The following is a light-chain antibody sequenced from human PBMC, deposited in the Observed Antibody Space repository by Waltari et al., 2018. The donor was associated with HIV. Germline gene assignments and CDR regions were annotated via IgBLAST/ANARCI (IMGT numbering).Light chain of an antibody. CDR1: QSVSSSY. CDR2: AAS. CDR3: QQYGSSPPYT. J-gene: IGKJ2*01. Sequence: EIVLTQYPGTLSSSPGERATLSCRASQSVSSSYLAWYQQKPGQAPRLLLYAASSGATGIPDRFSGSGSGTDFTLTISRLEPEDFAVYYCQQYGSSPPYTFGQGTKLEI. V-gene: IGKV3-20*01.